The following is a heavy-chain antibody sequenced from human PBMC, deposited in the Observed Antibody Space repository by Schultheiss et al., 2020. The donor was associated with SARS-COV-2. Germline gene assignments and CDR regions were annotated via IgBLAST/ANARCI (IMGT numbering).Heavy chain of an antibody. CDR2: ISYDGSNK. CDR3: ARDQVHYESSGTRKVTNWFDP. D-gene: IGHD3-22*01. V-gene: IGHV3-30*01. J-gene: IGHJ5*02. Sequence: GGSLRLSCAASGFTFSSYAMHWVRQAPGKGLEWVAVISYDGSNKYYADSVKGRFTISRDNSKNTLYLQMNSLRAEDTAVYYCARDQVHYESSGTRKVTNWFDPWGQGTLVTVSS. CDR1: GFTFSSYA.